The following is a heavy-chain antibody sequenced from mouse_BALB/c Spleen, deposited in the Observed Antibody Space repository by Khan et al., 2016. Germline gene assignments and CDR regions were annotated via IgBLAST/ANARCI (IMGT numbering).Heavy chain of an antibody. V-gene: IGHV1S132*01. CDR3: ARAMKTPWFAY. Sequence: QVQLQQSGAELVKPGASVKLSCKTSGYTFTSYWIQWVKQRPGQGLGWIGEIFPGTGTTYYTAQLKGKATLTIDTSSSTAYMQLSSLTSEDSAVYFCARAMKTPWFAYWGRGTLVTVSA. CDR2: IFPGTGTT. CDR1: GYTFTSYW. D-gene: IGHD2-3*01. J-gene: IGHJ3*01.